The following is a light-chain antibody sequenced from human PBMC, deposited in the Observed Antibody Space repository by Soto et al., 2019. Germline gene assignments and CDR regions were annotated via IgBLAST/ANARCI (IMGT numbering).Light chain of an antibody. CDR1: QSISSW. J-gene: IGKJ1*01. CDR2: DAS. V-gene: IGKV1-5*01. CDR3: QQYNGYRT. Sequence: DIQMTQSPSTLSASVGDRVTITCRASQSISSWLAWYQQKPGKAPKLLIYDASSLESGVPSRFSGSGSGTEFTLTISSLQPDDFATYYCQQYNGYRTFGQGTKV.